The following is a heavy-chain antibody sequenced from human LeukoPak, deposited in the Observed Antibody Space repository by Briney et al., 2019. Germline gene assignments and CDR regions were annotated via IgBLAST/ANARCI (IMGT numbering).Heavy chain of an antibody. Sequence: PSETVSLTCTVSRGSISSSGYYWGWIRQPPGKGLEWIGSIYYSGSTYYNPSLKSRVTISVDTSKNQFSLNLSSVTAADTAVYYCARLHYYDSSGFYYFDYWGQGTLVTVSS. D-gene: IGHD3-22*01. CDR1: RGSISSSGYY. CDR2: IYYSGST. V-gene: IGHV4-39*01. J-gene: IGHJ4*02. CDR3: ARLHYYDSSGFYYFDY.